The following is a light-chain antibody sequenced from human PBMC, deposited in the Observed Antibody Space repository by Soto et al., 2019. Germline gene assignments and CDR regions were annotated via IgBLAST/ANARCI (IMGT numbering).Light chain of an antibody. CDR2: NAW. J-gene: IGKJ2*01. V-gene: IGKV3-15*01. CDR3: QQYNNWPPYT. CDR1: QSVTTN. Sequence: ETVMTQSPATLSVSPGERATLSCRASQSVTTNVAWYQKKPGQAPRLLIYNAWTRATGIPARFSGSGSGTEFTLIISSLQSEDFAVYYCQQYNNWPPYTFGQGTKLEIK.